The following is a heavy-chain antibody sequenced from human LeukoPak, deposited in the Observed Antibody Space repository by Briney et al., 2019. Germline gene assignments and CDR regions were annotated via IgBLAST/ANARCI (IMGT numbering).Heavy chain of an antibody. CDR2: IKRDGSEK. J-gene: IGHJ4*02. V-gene: IGHV3-7*01. CDR1: GFTLRTYW. CDR3: ARASSSWYYFDY. D-gene: IGHD6-13*01. Sequence: GGSLRLSCAASGFTLRTYWMSWVHQAPGKGLEWVASIKRDGSEKYYVDSVKGRFTISRDNAKDSLYLQMNSLRAEDTAVYYCARASSSWYYFDYWGQGTLVTVSS.